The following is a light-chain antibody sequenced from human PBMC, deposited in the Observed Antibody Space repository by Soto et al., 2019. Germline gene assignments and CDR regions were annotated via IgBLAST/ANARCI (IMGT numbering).Light chain of an antibody. CDR2: DAS. V-gene: IGKV1-5*01. CDR1: QSISTS. CDR3: QEYNSYSGT. J-gene: IGKJ1*01. Sequence: DIQMTESPSTLSASLVDRFTITCRASQSISTSLTWYQQKPGKAPKLLIYDASRLESGVPSRFGGSGSGTEFTLSISSLQPDDFAIYYCQEYNSYSGTFGPGTKVDI.